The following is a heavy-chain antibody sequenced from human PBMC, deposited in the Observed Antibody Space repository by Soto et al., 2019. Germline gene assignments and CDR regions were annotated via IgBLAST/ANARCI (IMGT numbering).Heavy chain of an antibody. CDR3: ALDMREGLSGWHGVDY. J-gene: IGHJ4*02. D-gene: IGHD6-19*01. CDR2: VNPSSGVT. Sequence: QVQLVQSGAEVKKPGASVKVSCKPFGYTFTSYYIHWVRQAPGEGLEWMGIVNPSSGVTGYTQKFQGRVTMTTDTSTSTVYMELSSLRSEDTAVYYCALDMREGLSGWHGVDYWGQGTLVTVSS. V-gene: IGHV1-46*01. CDR1: GYTFTSYY.